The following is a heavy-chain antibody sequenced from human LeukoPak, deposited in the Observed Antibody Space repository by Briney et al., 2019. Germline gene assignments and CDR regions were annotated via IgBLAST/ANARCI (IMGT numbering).Heavy chain of an antibody. D-gene: IGHD3-9*01. V-gene: IGHV3-30*02. J-gene: IGHJ4*02. CDR2: IRYDGSNK. Sequence: PGGSLRLSCAASGFTFSSYGMHWVRQAPGKGLEWVAFIRYDGSNKYYADSVKGRFTISRDNSKNTLYLQMNSLRAEDTAVYYCAGADILTGYYSGILFDYWGQGTLVTVSS. CDR3: AGADILTGYYSGILFDY. CDR1: GFTFSSYG.